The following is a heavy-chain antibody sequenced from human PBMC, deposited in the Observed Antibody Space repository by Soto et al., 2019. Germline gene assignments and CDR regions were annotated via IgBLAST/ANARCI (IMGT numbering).Heavy chain of an antibody. CDR2: IYPGDHET. CDR1: GYTFSNFW. Sequence: PGESLKISWQCSGYTFSNFWIVWVRQLPGQGLEWMGIIYPGDHETRYSPSFLGKVTISAETSINTAYLQWSSLEASDSAFYFCARSPRSSPYFDFWGQGALVTVSS. J-gene: IGHJ4*02. V-gene: IGHV5-51*01. D-gene: IGHD6-13*01. CDR3: ARSPRSSPYFDF.